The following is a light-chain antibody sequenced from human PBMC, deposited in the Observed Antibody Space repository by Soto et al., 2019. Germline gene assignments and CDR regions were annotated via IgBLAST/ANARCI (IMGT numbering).Light chain of an antibody. CDR2: AAS. J-gene: IGKJ5*01. V-gene: IGKV1-39*01. CDR1: QSISNY. Sequence: DIQVTQSESSLSASVGDRVTITCRASQSISNYLNWYQQKPGKAPKLLIYAASSLQSGVPSRFSGSGSGTDFTLTISSLQPEDFATYYCQQSYSTPPITFGQGTRLEIK. CDR3: QQSYSTPPIT.